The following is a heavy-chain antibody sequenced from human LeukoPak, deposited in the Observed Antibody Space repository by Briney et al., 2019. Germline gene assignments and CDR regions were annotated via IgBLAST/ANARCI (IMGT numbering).Heavy chain of an antibody. J-gene: IGHJ6*03. Sequence: PSETLSLTCAVYGGSFTGYYWSWIRQPPGKGLEWIGEINHSGSTNFNPSLESRVTISLDTSKNQFSLKLTSVTAADTAVYYCARGVCGGDCPYYYHYYMDVWGKGTTVTVSS. V-gene: IGHV4-34*01. D-gene: IGHD2-21*02. CDR3: ARGVCGGDCPYYYHYYMDV. CDR2: INHSGST. CDR1: GGSFTGYY.